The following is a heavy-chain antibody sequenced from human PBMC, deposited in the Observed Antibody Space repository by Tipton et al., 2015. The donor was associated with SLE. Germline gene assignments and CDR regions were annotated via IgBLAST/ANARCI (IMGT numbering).Heavy chain of an antibody. CDR3: ARDAYQPGIAAS. Sequence: GSLRLSCAASGFTVSSNYMSWVRQAPGKGLEWVSVIYSGGSTYYADSVKGRFTISRDNSKNTLYLQMNSLRAEDTAAYYCARDAYQPGIAASWGQGTLVTVSS. J-gene: IGHJ5*02. CDR2: IYSGGST. D-gene: IGHD6-13*01. V-gene: IGHV3-66*01. CDR1: GFTVSSNY.